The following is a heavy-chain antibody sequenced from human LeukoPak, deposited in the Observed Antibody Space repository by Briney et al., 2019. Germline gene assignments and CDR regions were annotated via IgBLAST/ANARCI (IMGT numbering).Heavy chain of an antibody. J-gene: IGHJ4*02. D-gene: IGHD6-6*01. CDR2: ISGSGGST. Sequence: GGSLRLSCAASGFTFSSYAMSWVRQAPGKGLEWVSAISGSGGSTYYADSVKGRFTISRDNSKNTLYLQMNSLRADDTAVHYCARGRGISRPYYFDSWGQGTLVTVSS. CDR1: GFTFSSYA. CDR3: ARGRGISRPYYFDS. V-gene: IGHV3-23*01.